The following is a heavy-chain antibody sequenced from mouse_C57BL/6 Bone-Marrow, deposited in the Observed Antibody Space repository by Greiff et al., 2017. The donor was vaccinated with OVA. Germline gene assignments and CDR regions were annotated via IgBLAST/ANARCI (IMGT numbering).Heavy chain of an antibody. V-gene: IGHV3-6*01. CDR3: ARANYYGSSYPLYAMDY. D-gene: IGHD1-1*01. CDR2: ISYDGSN. Sequence: EVQLVESGPGLVKPSQSLSLTCSVTGYSITSGYYWNWIRQFPGNKLEWMGYISYDGSNNYNPSRKNRISITRDTSKNQFFLKLNSVTTEDTATYYCARANYYGSSYPLYAMDYWGQGTSVTVSS. J-gene: IGHJ4*01. CDR1: GYSITSGYY.